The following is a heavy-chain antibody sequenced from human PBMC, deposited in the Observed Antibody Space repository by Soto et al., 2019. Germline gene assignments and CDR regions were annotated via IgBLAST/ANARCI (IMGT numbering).Heavy chain of an antibody. Sequence: EVQLLESGGGLVQPGGSLRLSCAASGFTFSSYTMSWVRQAPGKGLEWVSAISGSGGSTYYADSVKGRFTISRDNSKNTLYLQMNSLRAEDTAVYYCAKNDKIVVVTNTDYWGQGTLVTVSS. J-gene: IGHJ4*02. D-gene: IGHD3-22*01. V-gene: IGHV3-23*01. CDR1: GFTFSSYT. CDR3: AKNDKIVVVTNTDY. CDR2: ISGSGGST.